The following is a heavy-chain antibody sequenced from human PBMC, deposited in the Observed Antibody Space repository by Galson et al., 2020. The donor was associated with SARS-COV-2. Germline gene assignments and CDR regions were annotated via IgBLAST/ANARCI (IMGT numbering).Heavy chain of an antibody. Sequence: GESLKISCKGSGYSFTSYWIGWVRQMPGKGLEWMGIIYPGDSDTRYSPSFQGQVTISADKSISTAYLQWSSLKASDTAMYYCARGGYCSGGSCLGFYYYYGMDVWGQGTTVTVSS. CDR3: ARGGYCSGGSCLGFYYYYGMDV. D-gene: IGHD2-15*01. CDR2: IYPGDSDT. V-gene: IGHV5-51*01. CDR1: GYSFTSYW. J-gene: IGHJ6*02.